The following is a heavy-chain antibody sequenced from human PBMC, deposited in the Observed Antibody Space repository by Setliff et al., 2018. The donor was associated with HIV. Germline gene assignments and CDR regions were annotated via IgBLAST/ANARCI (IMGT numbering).Heavy chain of an antibody. Sequence: RASVKVSCKASGCTFSSYDIYWVRQAPGQGLEWMGFINPNADHTGYAQKFQGRVTMTSDVTISTAYMELKTLNSGDTAVYFCARGGRVVWWYSDLWGRGTLVTVSS. CDR2: INPNADHT. CDR1: GCTFSSYD. V-gene: IGHV1-8*01. J-gene: IGHJ2*01. D-gene: IGHD3-16*01. CDR3: ARGGRVVWWYSDL.